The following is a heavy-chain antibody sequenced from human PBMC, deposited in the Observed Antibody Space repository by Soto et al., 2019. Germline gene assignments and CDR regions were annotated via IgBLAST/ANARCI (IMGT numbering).Heavy chain of an antibody. CDR1: GFTFDDYA. D-gene: IGHD2-8*02. CDR3: AKATSRGWWVFDY. V-gene: IGHV3-9*01. CDR2: ISWDSGSV. J-gene: IGHJ4*02. Sequence: GGSLRLSCAASGFTFDDYAMHWVRQAPGKGLEWVSGISWDSGSVGYADSVKGRFTISRDNAKNSLYLQMNSLRAEDTALYYCAKATSRGWWVFDYWGQGTLVTVSS.